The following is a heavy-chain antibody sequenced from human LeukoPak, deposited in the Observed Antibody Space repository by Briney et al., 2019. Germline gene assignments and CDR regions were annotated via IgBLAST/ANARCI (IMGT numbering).Heavy chain of an antibody. V-gene: IGHV1-18*01. CDR2: ISAYNGNT. CDR3: ARQYYDFWSGYYFYYFDY. Sequence: ASVKVSCKASGYTFTSYGISWVRQAPGQGLEWMGWISAYNGNTNYAQKLQGRVTMTTDTSTSTAYMELRSLRSDDTAVYYCARQYYDFWSGYYFYYFDYWGQGTLVTVSS. D-gene: IGHD3-3*01. J-gene: IGHJ4*02. CDR1: GYTFTSYG.